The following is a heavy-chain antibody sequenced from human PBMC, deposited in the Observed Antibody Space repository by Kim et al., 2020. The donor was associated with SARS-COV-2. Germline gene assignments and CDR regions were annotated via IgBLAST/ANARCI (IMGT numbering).Heavy chain of an antibody. J-gene: IGHJ6*02. CDR1: GFTFSSYA. CDR2: ISGSGGST. CDR3: AKDDTYYYDSSGLSRGPGPNYYYGMDV. V-gene: IGHV3-23*01. D-gene: IGHD3-22*01. Sequence: GGSLRLSCAASGFTFSSYAMSWVRQAPGKGLEWVSAISGSGGSTYYADSVKGRFTISRDNSKNTLYLQMNSLRAEDTAVYYCAKDDTYYYDSSGLSRGPGPNYYYGMDVWGQGTTVTVSS.